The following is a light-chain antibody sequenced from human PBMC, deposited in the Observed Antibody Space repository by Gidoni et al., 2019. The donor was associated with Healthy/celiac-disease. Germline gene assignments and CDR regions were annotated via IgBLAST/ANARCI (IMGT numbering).Light chain of an antibody. CDR1: NIGSKS. CDR3: QVWDSSSDHPGV. J-gene: IGLJ3*02. Sequence: SGLTQPPSAAVAPGQTARITCGGNNIGSKSVHWYQQKPGQAPVLVVYDDSDRPSGIPERFSGSNSGNTATLTISRVEAGDEADYYCQVWDSSSDHPGVFGGGTKLTVL. V-gene: IGLV3-21*02. CDR2: DDS.